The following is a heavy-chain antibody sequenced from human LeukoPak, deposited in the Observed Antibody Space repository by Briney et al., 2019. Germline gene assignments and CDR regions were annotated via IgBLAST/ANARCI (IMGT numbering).Heavy chain of an antibody. V-gene: IGHV4-39*01. CDR1: GGSISSSSYY. D-gene: IGHD6-6*01. Sequence: PSETLSLTCTVSGGSISSSSYYRGWIRQPPGKGLEWIGSIYYSGSTYYNPSLKSRVTISVDTSKDQFSLKLSSVTAADTAVYYCARQVAARPGEYYFDYWGQGTLVTVSS. CDR3: ARQVAARPGEYYFDY. J-gene: IGHJ4*02. CDR2: IYYSGST.